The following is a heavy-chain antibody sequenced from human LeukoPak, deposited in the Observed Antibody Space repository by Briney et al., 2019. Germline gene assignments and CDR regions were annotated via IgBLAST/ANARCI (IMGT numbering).Heavy chain of an antibody. D-gene: IGHD5-18*01. CDR1: GFTFSSHY. J-gene: IGHJ6*02. Sequence: GGSLRLSCAVSGFTFSSHYMSWVRQAPGKGLEWVANIRQDGTDKYYVDSVKGRFTVARDNAKNSLYLQMNSLRAEDTAVYYCARRLYSSGYYYGMDVWGQGTTVTVSS. V-gene: IGHV3-7*01. CDR3: ARRLYSSGYYYGMDV. CDR2: IRQDGTDK.